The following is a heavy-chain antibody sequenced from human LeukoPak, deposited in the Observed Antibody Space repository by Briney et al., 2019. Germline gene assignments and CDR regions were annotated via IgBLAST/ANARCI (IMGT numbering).Heavy chain of an antibody. Sequence: GGSLRLSCTASGFTFSNYWMNWVRQAPGKGLEWVANMKKEESKKYYVDSLKGRFTISRDTAKNSLYLQLNSLRPEDTAVYYCAKDRCRFLEDLSSSSFDYWGQGALVTVSS. CDR3: AKDRCRFLEDLSSSSFDY. CDR2: MKKEESKK. CDR1: GFTFSNYW. V-gene: IGHV3-7*01. J-gene: IGHJ4*02. D-gene: IGHD3-3*01.